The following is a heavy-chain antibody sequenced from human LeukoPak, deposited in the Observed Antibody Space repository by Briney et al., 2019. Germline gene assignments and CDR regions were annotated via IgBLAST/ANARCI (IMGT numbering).Heavy chain of an antibody. CDR3: GRDYHLGGVDV. D-gene: IGHD3-3*02. CDR1: GYTFTSNH. V-gene: IGHV1-46*01. J-gene: IGHJ6*02. CDR2: INPSGDST. Sequence: ASVKVSCKASGYTFTSNHIHWVRQAPGQGLEWMGVINPSGDSTSYAQNFQGKVTMTTDTSTSTAYMELRSLRSDDTAVYYCGRDYHLGGVDVWGQGTTVTVSS.